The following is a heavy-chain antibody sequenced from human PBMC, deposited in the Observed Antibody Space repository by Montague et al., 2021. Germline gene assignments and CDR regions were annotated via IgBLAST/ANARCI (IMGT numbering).Heavy chain of an antibody. V-gene: IGHV4-61*03. Sequence: SETLSLTCTVSGGSLSSGNHWWSWIRQPPGKRLEWIGYIYYSGSTVYSPSFSTRVTLSVDTSKNHFSLRLRSVTAADTAVYYCARVFTVLPNGLFDPWGHGTLVTVSS. CDR2: IYYSGST. CDR3: ARVFTVLPNGLFDP. CDR1: GGSLSSGNHW. D-gene: IGHD4-17*01. J-gene: IGHJ5*02.